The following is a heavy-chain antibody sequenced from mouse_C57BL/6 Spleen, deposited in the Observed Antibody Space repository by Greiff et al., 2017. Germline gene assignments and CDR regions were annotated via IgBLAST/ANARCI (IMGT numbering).Heavy chain of an antibody. CDR1: GYTFTSYW. V-gene: IGHV1-64*01. CDR3: ARVIYYDYDRTAGFAY. Sequence: QVQLQQPGAELVKPGASVKLSCKASGYTFTSYWMHWVKQRPGQGLEWIGMIHPNSGSTNYNEKFKSKATLTVDKSSSTAYMQLSSLTSEDSAVYYCARVIYYDYDRTAGFAYWGQGTLVTVSA. D-gene: IGHD2-4*01. J-gene: IGHJ3*01. CDR2: IHPNSGST.